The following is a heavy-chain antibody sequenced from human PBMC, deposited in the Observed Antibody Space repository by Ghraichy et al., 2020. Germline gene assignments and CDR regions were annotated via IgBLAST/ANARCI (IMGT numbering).Heavy chain of an antibody. CDR2: INDSGSI. CDR3: ARGVFSNNWTPVHWFDP. Sequence: SETLSLTCAVYGGSFSDYDWTWIRQPPGKGLEWIGEINDSGSIDYNASLKSRVSISLDTSKNQFSLKLSSVTAADTAVYFCARGVFSNNWTPVHWFDPWGQGTLVIVSS. J-gene: IGHJ5*02. CDR1: GGSFSDYD. V-gene: IGHV4-34*01. D-gene: IGHD1-1*01.